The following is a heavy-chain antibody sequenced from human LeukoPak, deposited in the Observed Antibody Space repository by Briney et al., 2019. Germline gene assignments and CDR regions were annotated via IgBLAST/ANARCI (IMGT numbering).Heavy chain of an antibody. CDR1: GFTFDDYA. V-gene: IGHV3-9*01. Sequence: PGGSLRLSCAASGFTFDDYAMHWVRQAPGKGLEWVSTISWNGGTIGYADSVKGRFTISRDNAKNSLYLQMNSLRAEDTALYYCAKDVAGGSGSSLDCWGQGTLVTVSS. D-gene: IGHD3-10*01. CDR2: ISWNGGTI. CDR3: AKDVAGGSGSSLDC. J-gene: IGHJ4*02.